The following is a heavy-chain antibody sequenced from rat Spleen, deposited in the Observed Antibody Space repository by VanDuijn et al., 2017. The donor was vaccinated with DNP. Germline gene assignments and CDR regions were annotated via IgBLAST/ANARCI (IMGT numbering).Heavy chain of an antibody. CDR1: GITFSDHN. Sequence: EVKLVESGGGLVQPGRSLKLSCVVSGITFSDHNMAWVRQAPKKGLEWVGTISYDRSDTYYRDSVKGRFTMSRDNAKSTLYLQMDSLRSEDTATYYCARSDSYGFPYWGQGTLVTVSS. J-gene: IGHJ3*01. CDR3: ARSDSYGFPY. CDR2: ISYDRSDT. D-gene: IGHD1-2*01. V-gene: IGHV5-7*01.